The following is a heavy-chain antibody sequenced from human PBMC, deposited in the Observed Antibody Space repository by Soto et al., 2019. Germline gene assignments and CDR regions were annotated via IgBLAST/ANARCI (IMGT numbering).Heavy chain of an antibody. CDR2: IDPSDSYT. V-gene: IGHV5-10-1*01. CDR1: GYNFTSNW. J-gene: IGHJ4*02. D-gene: IGHD5-18*01. CDR3: ARQAPRGYTYAKYYFEY. Sequence: GESLKISCQASGYNFTSNWLGWVRQVPGKGLEWVGRIDPSDSYTKYSPSFQGRVTITTDKSISTVYLQWDSLQASDTAMYYCARQAPRGYTYAKYYFEYWVQGTLVTVSS.